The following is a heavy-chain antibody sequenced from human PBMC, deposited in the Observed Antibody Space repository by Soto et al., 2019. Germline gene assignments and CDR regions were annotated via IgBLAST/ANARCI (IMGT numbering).Heavy chain of an antibody. J-gene: IGHJ6*02. Sequence: WASVKVSCKASGYTFTGYYMHWVRQAPGQGLEWMGWINPNSGGTNYAQKFQGWVTMTRDTSISTAYMELSRLRSDDTAVYYCARDRYYGSGSYGTYYYYGMEVWGQGTTVTGSS. CDR3: ARDRYYGSGSYGTYYYYGMEV. V-gene: IGHV1-2*04. CDR1: GYTFTGYY. CDR2: INPNSGGT. D-gene: IGHD3-10*01.